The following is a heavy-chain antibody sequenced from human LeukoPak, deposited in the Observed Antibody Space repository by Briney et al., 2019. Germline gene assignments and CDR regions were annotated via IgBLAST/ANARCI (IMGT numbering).Heavy chain of an antibody. CDR3: AKLMSSIVVVPAASHY. CDR2: ISYDGSNK. J-gene: IGHJ4*02. Sequence: PGGSLRLSCAASGFTFSSYAMHWVRQAPGKGLEWVAVISYDGSNKYYADSVKGRFTISRDNSKNTLYLQMNSLRAEDTAVYYCAKLMSSIVVVPAASHYWGQGTLVTVSS. CDR1: GFTFSSYA. V-gene: IGHV3-30-3*02. D-gene: IGHD2-2*01.